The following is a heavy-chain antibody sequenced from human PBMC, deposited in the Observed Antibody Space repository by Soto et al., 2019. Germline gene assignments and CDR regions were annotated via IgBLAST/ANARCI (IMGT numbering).Heavy chain of an antibody. V-gene: IGHV4-31*03. J-gene: IGHJ4*02. CDR3: ARVGTIFGVVITRGYFDY. D-gene: IGHD3-3*01. Sequence: QVQLQESGPGLVKPSQTLSLTCTVSGGSISSGGYYWSWIRQHPGKGLEWIGYIYYSGSTYYNPSLESRVTISVDTSKNQFSLKLSSVTAADTAVYYCARVGTIFGVVITRGYFDYWGQGTLVTVSS. CDR1: GGSISSGGYY. CDR2: IYYSGST.